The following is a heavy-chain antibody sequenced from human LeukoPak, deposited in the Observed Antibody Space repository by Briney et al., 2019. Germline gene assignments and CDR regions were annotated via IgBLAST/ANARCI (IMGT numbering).Heavy chain of an antibody. J-gene: IGHJ6*03. Sequence: SETLSLTCTVSGGSISSSSYYWGWIRQPPGKGLEWIGSIYYSGSTYYNPSLKSRVTISVDTSKNQFSLKLSSVTAADTAVYYCARGREMATANYFYYYYYMDVWGKGTTVTVSS. CDR2: IYYSGST. CDR3: ARGREMATANYFYYYYYMDV. D-gene: IGHD5-24*01. V-gene: IGHV4-39*07. CDR1: GGSISSSSYY.